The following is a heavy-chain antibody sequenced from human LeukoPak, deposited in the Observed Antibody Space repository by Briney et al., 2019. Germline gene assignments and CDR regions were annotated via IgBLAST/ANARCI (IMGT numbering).Heavy chain of an antibody. CDR1: GGSISSGSYY. CDR2: IYTSGSA. CDR3: ARVYYSNSYDYWYFDL. V-gene: IGHV4-61*02. Sequence: TLSLTCTVSGGSISSGSYYWSWIRQPAGKGLEWIGRIYTSGSANYNPSLKSRVTMSLDTSKNQFSLKLSSVTAADTAVYYCARVYYSNSYDYWYFDLWGRGTLVTVSS. D-gene: IGHD6-13*01. J-gene: IGHJ2*01.